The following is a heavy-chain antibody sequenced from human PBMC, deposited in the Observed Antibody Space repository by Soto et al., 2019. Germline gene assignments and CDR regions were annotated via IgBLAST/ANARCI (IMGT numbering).Heavy chain of an antibody. Sequence: PSETLSLTCTVSGGSLTSSTYYWSWIRQPPGKGLEGIGYIYYSGSTDYNSSLKSRVTISLDTSKNQFSLKLHSVTAADTAVYYCLRYGVADERGQSDYWGQGTQVTVSS. V-gene: IGHV4-61*01. CDR1: GGSLTSSTYY. D-gene: IGHD2-8*01. J-gene: IGHJ4*02. CDR3: LRYGVADERGQSDY. CDR2: IYYSGST.